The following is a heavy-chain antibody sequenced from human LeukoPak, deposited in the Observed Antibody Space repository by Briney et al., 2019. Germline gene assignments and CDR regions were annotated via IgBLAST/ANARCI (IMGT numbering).Heavy chain of an antibody. CDR3: ARHSGSSLYYFDY. Sequence: SETLSLTCVVYGGSFSGYYWSWIRQPPGKGLEWIGEINHSGSTNYDPSLKSRVTISVDTSKNQFSLKLSSVTAADTAVYYCARHSGSSLYYFDYWGQGTLVTVSS. CDR1: GGSFSGYY. J-gene: IGHJ4*02. D-gene: IGHD1-26*01. CDR2: INHSGST. V-gene: IGHV4-34*01.